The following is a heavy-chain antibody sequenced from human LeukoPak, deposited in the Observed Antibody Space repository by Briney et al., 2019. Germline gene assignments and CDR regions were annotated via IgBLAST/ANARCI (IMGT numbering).Heavy chain of an antibody. CDR2: ISYDGSNK. CDR1: GFTFSSYA. D-gene: IGHD1-26*01. V-gene: IGHV3-30-3*01. CDR3: ARDKVGAPDY. J-gene: IGHJ4*02. Sequence: GGSLRLSCAASGFTFSSYAMHWVRQAPGKGLEWVAVISYDGSNKYYADSVKGRFTISRDNSKNTLYLQMNSLGAEDTAVYYCARDKVGAPDYWGQGTLVTVSS.